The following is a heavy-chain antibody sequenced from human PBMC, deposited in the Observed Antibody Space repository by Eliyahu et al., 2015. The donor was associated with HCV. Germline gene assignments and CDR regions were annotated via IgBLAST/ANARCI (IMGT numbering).Heavy chain of an antibody. D-gene: IGHD4/OR15-4a*01. Sequence: EVQLLESGGGLVQPGGSLRLSCAASGFRFSNYAMSWVRQTPDKGPEWVSAIGGTIGTTYYAVSVKGRFTISRDNSRNTVYLQMKRLRAEDTAIYFCAKETLDYPRSLDYWGQGIRVTVSS. J-gene: IGHJ4*02. CDR2: IGGTIGTT. CDR3: AKETLDYPRSLDY. V-gene: IGHV3-23*01. CDR1: GFRFSNYA.